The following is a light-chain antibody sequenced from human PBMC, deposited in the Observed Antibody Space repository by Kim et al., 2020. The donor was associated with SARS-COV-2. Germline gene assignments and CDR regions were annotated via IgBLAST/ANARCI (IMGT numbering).Light chain of an antibody. V-gene: IGLV1-40*01. Sequence: QSVLTQPPSVYGAPGQRVTIPCTGSDSNLGAGFDVHWYQHLPGTAPKLLVFANTYRPSGFARCSGSKSGTSASLAINGLQADDEAHYYCPSYDINLWRWVFRGWTQLTVL. CDR2: ANT. CDR3: PSYDINLWRWV. CDR1: DSNLGAGFD. J-gene: IGLJ3*02.